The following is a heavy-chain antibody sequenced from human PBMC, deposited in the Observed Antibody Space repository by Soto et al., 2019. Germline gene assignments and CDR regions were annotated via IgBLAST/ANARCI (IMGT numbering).Heavy chain of an antibody. V-gene: IGHV1-69*02. D-gene: IGHD6-19*01. CDR2: IIPILGIA. Sequence: ASVKVSCKASGGTFSIYTISWVLQAPGQGLEWMGRIIPILGIANYAQKFQGRVTITADKSTSTAYMELSSLRSEDTAVYYCAKGGRQWLVTSDFNYWGQGALVTVSS. CDR3: AKGGRQWLVTSDFNY. CDR1: GGTFSIYT. J-gene: IGHJ4*02.